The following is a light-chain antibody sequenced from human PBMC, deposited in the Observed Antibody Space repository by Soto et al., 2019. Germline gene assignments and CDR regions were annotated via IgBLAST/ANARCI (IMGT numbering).Light chain of an antibody. V-gene: IGLV2-14*01. Sequence: QSVLTQPASVSGSPGQSITISCTGTSSDVGGYNFVSWYQQHPGKAPKLIIYDVSNRPSGVSYRFSGSKSGNTASLTISGLQAGDEAVYYCCSYPGRTPHACGPGTKVTVL. CDR2: DVS. CDR3: CSYPGRTPHA. J-gene: IGLJ1*01. CDR1: SSDVGGYNF.